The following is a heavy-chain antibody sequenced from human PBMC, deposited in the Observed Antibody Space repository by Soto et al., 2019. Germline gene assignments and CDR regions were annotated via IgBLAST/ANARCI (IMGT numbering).Heavy chain of an antibody. J-gene: IGHJ4*02. CDR1: GFTFNYYS. V-gene: IGHV3-7*01. D-gene: IGHD3-9*01. CDR3: AREAYFDPFDY. CDR2: IKQDGSDK. Sequence: PGGSLRLSCAASGFTFNYYSMNWVRQAPGKGLEWVANIKQDGSDKYYVGSVKGRFTISRDNAKNSLYLQMNSLRAEDTAVYYCAREAYFDPFDYSGQGTLVTVSS.